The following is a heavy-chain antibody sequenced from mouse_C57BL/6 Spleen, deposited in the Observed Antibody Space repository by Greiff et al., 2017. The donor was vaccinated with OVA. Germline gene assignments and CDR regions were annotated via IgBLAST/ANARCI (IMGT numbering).Heavy chain of an antibody. D-gene: IGHD1-1*01. CDR3: ARGGYGSRRDFDV. CDR2: INYDGSST. CDR1: GFTFSDYY. Sequence: EVQRVESEGGLVQPGSSMKLSCTASGFTFSDYYMAWVRQVPEKGLEWVANINYDGSSTYYLDYLKSRFIISSDTAKTIQYLQMSSLKSEDTATYYCARGGYGSRRDFDVWGTGTTVTVSS. V-gene: IGHV5-16*01. J-gene: IGHJ1*03.